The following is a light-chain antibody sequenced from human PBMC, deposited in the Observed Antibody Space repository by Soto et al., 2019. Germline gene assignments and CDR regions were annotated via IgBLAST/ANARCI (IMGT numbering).Light chain of an antibody. Sequence: SYELTQPPSVSVAPGETARISCWGNNIGSKGVHWYQQKPGQAPVLVIYSDTDLPPVIPERFSGSNSATMATLAISRVEAGDEADYYCQVWDSGSAHVLFGGGTKLTVL. CDR3: QVWDSGSAHVL. V-gene: IGLV3-21*01. CDR2: SDT. CDR1: NIGSKG. J-gene: IGLJ2*01.